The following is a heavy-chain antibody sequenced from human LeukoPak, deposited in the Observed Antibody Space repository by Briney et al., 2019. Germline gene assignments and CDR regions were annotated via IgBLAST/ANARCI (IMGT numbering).Heavy chain of an antibody. D-gene: IGHD6-13*01. CDR1: GYTFTGYY. CDR2: INPNSGGT. CDR3: AREGLEAAGYDY. J-gene: IGHJ4*02. Sequence: ASVKVSCKASGYTFTGYYMHWVRQAPGQGLEWMGCINPNSGGTNYAQKFQGRVTMTRDTSISTAYMELSRLRSEDTAVYYCAREGLEAAGYDYWGQGTLVTVSS. V-gene: IGHV1-2*02.